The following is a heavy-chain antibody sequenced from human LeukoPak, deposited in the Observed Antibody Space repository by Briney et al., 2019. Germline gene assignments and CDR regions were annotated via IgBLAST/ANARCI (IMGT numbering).Heavy chain of an antibody. CDR1: GGSVSSGSHY. V-gene: IGHV4-61*01. CDR2: IYYSGST. CDR3: ARDKTNWFDP. Sequence: SETLSLTCTVSGGSVSSGSHYWSWIRQPPGKGLEWIGYIYYSGSTNYNPSLKSRVTISVDTSKNQFSLKLSSVTAADTAVYYCARDKTNWFDPWGQGTLVTVSS. J-gene: IGHJ5*02.